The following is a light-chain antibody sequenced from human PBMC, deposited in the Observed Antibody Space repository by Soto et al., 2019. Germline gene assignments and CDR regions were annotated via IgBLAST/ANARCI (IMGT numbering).Light chain of an antibody. V-gene: IGKV3-20*01. Sequence: EIVMTQSPATLSVSPGGRATLSCRTSQTLSSSFLAWYQQTPGQAPRLLIYDTSTRAIDIPDRFSGSGSGTDFTLPITRLEPEDFAVYYCQQYGYLGTFGQGTKVDIK. CDR1: QTLSSSF. J-gene: IGKJ1*01. CDR3: QQYGYLGT. CDR2: DTS.